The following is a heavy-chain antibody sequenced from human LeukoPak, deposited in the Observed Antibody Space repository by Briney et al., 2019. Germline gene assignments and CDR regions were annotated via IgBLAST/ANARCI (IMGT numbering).Heavy chain of an antibody. CDR1: GYTFTTYG. V-gene: IGHV1-18*01. D-gene: IGHD3-10*01. CDR2: FSHYDGST. CDR3: ARDQTQIWFGEGLWYFDY. Sequence: ASVKVSCKASGYTFTTYGISWVRQAPGQRLEWMGWFSHYDGSTKYAQKVQGRVAMTTDTSTSTAYMELRSLRSDDTAVYYCARDQTQIWFGEGLWYFDYWGQGTLVTVSS. J-gene: IGHJ4*02.